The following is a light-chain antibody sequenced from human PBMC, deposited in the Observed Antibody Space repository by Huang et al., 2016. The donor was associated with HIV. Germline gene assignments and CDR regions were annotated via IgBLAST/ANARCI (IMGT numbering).Light chain of an antibody. CDR1: QSVSNNY. J-gene: IGKJ1*01. CDR2: GAS. V-gene: IGKV3-20*01. Sequence: EIVLTQSPGTLSLSPGERATLSCRASQSVSNNYLAWYQQKPGQAPRRLIYGASSRATGIPDRFSGSGSGTDCTLTISRLEPEDFAVFYCQQYGSSPKTFGQGTKVEI. CDR3: QQYGSSPKT.